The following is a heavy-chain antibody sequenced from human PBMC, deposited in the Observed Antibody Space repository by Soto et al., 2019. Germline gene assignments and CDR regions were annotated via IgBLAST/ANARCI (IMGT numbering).Heavy chain of an antibody. Sequence: SGTLALTCTVPDDSISRWDYSWSLIRQPPGKGLEWIGCIYYSGNTYYNPSLKRRFSISVDTSKNQFSLQLSSVTVADTAVYYCSRIRKRYSSPPGPLEYWGLGPLV. V-gene: IGHV4-30-4*01. CDR1: DDSISRWDYS. CDR3: SRIRKRYSSPPGPLEY. CDR2: IYYSGNT. D-gene: IGHD6-13*01. J-gene: IGHJ4*02.